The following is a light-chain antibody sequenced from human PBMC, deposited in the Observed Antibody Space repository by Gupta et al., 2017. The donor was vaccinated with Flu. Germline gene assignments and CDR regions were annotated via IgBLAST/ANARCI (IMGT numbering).Light chain of an antibody. V-gene: IGKV1-33*01. CDR3: QQYDNLPLT. Sequence: PSSLSASVGDRVSITCQASQDISNYLSWYQQKPGKAPKLLIYDASNLETVVPSRFSGSGSGTDFTFTISSLQPEDIATYYCQQYDNLPLTFGGGTKVEIK. J-gene: IGKJ4*01. CDR2: DAS. CDR1: QDISNY.